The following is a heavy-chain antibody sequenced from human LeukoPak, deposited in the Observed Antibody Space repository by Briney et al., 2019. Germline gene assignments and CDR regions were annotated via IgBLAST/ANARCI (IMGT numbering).Heavy chain of an antibody. V-gene: IGHV3-33*06. CDR2: IWYDGSKK. CDR1: GFTFSRYG. Sequence: GGSLRLSCAASGFTFSRYGMHWVRQAPGKGLEWVAVIWYDGSKKNYADSVKGRFTISRDNSKNTLYLQMTSLRAEDTAVYKCAKDPRDGYDNVYQYFDLWGRGTLFTVSS. D-gene: IGHD5-24*01. J-gene: IGHJ2*01. CDR3: AKDPRDGYDNVYQYFDL.